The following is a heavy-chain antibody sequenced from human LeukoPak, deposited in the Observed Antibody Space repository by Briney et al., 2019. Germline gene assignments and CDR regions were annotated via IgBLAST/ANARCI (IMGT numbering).Heavy chain of an antibody. Sequence: GGSLRLSCAASGFTFSSYGMHWARQAPGKGLEWVAVIWYGGSNKYYADSVKGRFTISRDNSKNTLYLQMNSLRAEDTAVYYCARDNDSTGYIGASFDYWGQGTLVTVSS. D-gene: IGHD3-22*01. CDR3: ARDNDSTGYIGASFDY. J-gene: IGHJ4*02. V-gene: IGHV3-33*08. CDR2: IWYGGSNK. CDR1: GFTFSSYG.